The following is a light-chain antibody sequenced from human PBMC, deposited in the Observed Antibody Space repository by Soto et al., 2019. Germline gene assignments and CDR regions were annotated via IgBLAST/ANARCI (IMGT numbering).Light chain of an antibody. CDR1: QSVDSY. CDR3: QQSYTTPWT. J-gene: IGKJ1*01. CDR2: DAS. V-gene: IGKV1-39*01. Sequence: DIQMTQSPSSLSASVGDRVTITCRASQSVDSYLNWYSQKSGKAPKLLIYDASSLQSVVPSRVSCSGSGTEFTLTISSLPPEDFATYYCQQSYTTPWTFGKGTKVEIK.